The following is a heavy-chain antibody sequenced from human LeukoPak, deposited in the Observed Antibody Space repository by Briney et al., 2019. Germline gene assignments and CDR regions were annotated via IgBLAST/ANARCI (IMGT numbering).Heavy chain of an antibody. CDR2: ISGSAGST. CDR1: GFTFSSYA. D-gene: IGHD6-6*01. Sequence: GGSLRLSCAASGFTFSSYAMSWVRQAPGKGLEWVSAISGSAGSTYYADSVKGRFTISRDNSKNTPYLQMNSLRAEDTAVYYCAKFGAALPQKRLGTNTFDYWGQGTLVTVSS. CDR3: AKFGAALPQKRLGTNTFDY. V-gene: IGHV3-23*01. J-gene: IGHJ4*02.